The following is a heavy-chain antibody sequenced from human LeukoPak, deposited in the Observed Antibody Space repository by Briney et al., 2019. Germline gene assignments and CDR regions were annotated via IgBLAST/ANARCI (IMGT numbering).Heavy chain of an antibody. Sequence: PGGSLRLSCAASGLSFSSHAFSWVRQAPGKGLEWVSAINGYTTYYADSVKGRFTISRDNAKNSLYLQMNSLGTDDTALYYCAKDMAATGLFDFWGQGTLVTVSS. CDR3: AKDMAATGLFDF. CDR2: INGYTT. CDR1: GLSFSSHA. D-gene: IGHD6-13*01. J-gene: IGHJ4*02. V-gene: IGHV3-23*01.